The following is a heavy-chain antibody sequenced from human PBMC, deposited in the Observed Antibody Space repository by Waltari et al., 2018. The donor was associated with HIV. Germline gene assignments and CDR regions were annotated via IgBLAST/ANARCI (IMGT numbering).Heavy chain of an antibody. CDR2: INAGNGNT. CDR3: ARGRYYDSSGPYFDY. J-gene: IGHJ4*02. V-gene: IGHV1-3*01. CDR1: GFTFTSYA. D-gene: IGHD3-22*01. Sequence: QVQLVQSGAEVKKPGASVKVSCKASGFTFTSYAMHWVRQAPGQRLEWMGWINAGNGNTKYSQKFQGRVTITRDTSASTAYMELSSLRSEDTAVYHCARGRYYDSSGPYFDYWGQGTLVTVSS.